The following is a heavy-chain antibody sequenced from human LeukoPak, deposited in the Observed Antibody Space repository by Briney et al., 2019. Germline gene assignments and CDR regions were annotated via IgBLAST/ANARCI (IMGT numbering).Heavy chain of an antibody. CDR1: GFSFSSNW. CDR2: VNSDGSGT. CDR3: ANSLWPLTDY. V-gene: IGHV3-74*01. Sequence: GGSLRLSCAASGFSFSSNWMHWVRQAPGKGLVWVSRVNSDGSGTSYADSVKGRFTISRDNAKKTLYRQMNRLRAGVTAVYYCANSLWPLTDYSGQGTLFNGSS. J-gene: IGHJ4*02. D-gene: IGHD2-21*01.